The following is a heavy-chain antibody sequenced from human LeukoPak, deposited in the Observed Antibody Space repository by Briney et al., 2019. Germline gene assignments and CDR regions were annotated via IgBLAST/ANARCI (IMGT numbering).Heavy chain of an antibody. CDR3: ARGAAVAGTDY. Sequence: SETLSLTCTVSGASISSYYWSWIRQPPGKGLEWIGYIYYSGSTNYNPSLKSRVTISVDTPKNQFSLKLSSVTAADTAVYYCARGAAVAGTDYWGQGTLVTVSS. D-gene: IGHD6-19*01. CDR2: IYYSGST. J-gene: IGHJ4*02. V-gene: IGHV4-59*01. CDR1: GASISSYY.